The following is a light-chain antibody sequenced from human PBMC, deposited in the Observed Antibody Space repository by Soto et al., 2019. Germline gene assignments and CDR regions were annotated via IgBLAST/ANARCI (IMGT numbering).Light chain of an antibody. CDR3: QQYNNWPQRT. Sequence: EIVMTQSAASLSVSPGETATLSCRASQSISNSLAWYQQKPGQAPSLLIYGASTRATGIPARCSGSGSGTEFTLTISSLQSEGSALYYWQQYNNWPQRTFGQGTKLEIK. V-gene: IGKV3-15*01. CDR1: QSISNS. CDR2: GAS. J-gene: IGKJ2*01.